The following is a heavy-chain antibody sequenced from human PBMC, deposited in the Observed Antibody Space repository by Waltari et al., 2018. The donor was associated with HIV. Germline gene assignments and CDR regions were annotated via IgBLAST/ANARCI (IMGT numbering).Heavy chain of an antibody. V-gene: IGHV4-34*01. CDR3: ARGRVVIDTYYYYGMDV. Sequence: QVQLQQWGAGLLKPSETLSLTCAVYGGSFSGYYWSWIRQPPGKGLEWIGEINHSGSTNYNPSLKSRVTISVDTSKNQFSLKLSSVTAADTAVYYCARGRVVIDTYYYYGMDVWGQGTTVTVSS. CDR1: GGSFSGYY. D-gene: IGHD3-22*01. CDR2: INHSGST. J-gene: IGHJ6*02.